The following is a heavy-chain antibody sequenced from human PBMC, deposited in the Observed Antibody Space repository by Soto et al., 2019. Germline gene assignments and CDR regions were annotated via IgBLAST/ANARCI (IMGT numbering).Heavy chain of an antibody. J-gene: IGHJ6*02. Sequence: EVQLLESGGGLVQPGGSLRLSCVASGFTFSYYTMSWVRQAPGKGLEWVSGISNSGDTIYYADSVKGRFTISRDNFKNTLYLHMNRLRADDTAVYYFAYPVPAPTDYDYYDMDVWGQGTTVTVSS. CDR1: GFTFSYYT. CDR3: AYPVPAPTDYDYYDMDV. D-gene: IGHD2-2*01. CDR2: ISNSGDTI. V-gene: IGHV3-23*01.